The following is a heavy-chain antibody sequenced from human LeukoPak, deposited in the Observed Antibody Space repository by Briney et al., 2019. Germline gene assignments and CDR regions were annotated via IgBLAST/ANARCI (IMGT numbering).Heavy chain of an antibody. CDR1: GFTFTVDY. J-gene: IGHJ6*03. V-gene: IGHV1-2*02. D-gene: IGHD1-26*01. CDR3: ARGRGGAYSFEYYYYMDV. Sequence: ASVKVSFKASGFTFTVDYIHWVRQAPGQGLEWMGWIDSKTGGANSAQKFRERVTLTRDTSVSTVYIELTSLRSDDTAIYYCARGRGGAYSFEYYYYMDVWGKGTAVTVSS. CDR2: IDSKTGGA.